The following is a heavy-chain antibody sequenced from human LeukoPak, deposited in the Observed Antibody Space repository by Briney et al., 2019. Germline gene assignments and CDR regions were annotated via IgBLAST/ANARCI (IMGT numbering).Heavy chain of an antibody. CDR1: GFTFSGFA. J-gene: IGHJ5*02. Sequence: GGSLRLSCAGSGFTFSGFAMHWVRQAPGKGLEWVAATSYHGRDKYYADAVSGRFTISRDNSKNTLHLEMNSLRTDDMAVYYCTKERGGGGRRINLMVGGYGPWGQGTQVTVSS. CDR3: TKERGGGGRRINLMVGGYGP. D-gene: IGHD3-22*01. V-gene: IGHV3-30*04. CDR2: TSYHGRDK.